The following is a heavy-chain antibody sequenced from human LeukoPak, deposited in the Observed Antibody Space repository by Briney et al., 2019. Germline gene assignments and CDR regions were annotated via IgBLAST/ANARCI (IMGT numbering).Heavy chain of an antibody. V-gene: IGHV3-48*04. Sequence: GGSLRLSCAASGFTFNNYAMNWVRQAPGGRLEWVSFIGISSGPLLYADSVKGRFTISRDNAKASVYLQMNRLRAEDTAVYYCARAKGYTSSYSFDYWGQGILVTVSS. CDR2: IGISSGPL. D-gene: IGHD3-10*01. CDR1: GFTFNNYA. CDR3: ARAKGYTSSYSFDY. J-gene: IGHJ4*02.